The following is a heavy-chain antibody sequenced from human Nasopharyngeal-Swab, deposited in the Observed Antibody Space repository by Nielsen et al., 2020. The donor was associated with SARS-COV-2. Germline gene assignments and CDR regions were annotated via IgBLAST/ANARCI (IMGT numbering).Heavy chain of an antibody. CDR2: IAYDGSNK. V-gene: IGHV3-30-3*01. Sequence: GVSLKISCAASGLTVGSYAMHWVRQAPGKGLEGVAVIAYDGSNKYYADSVKGRFTISRDNSKNTLYLQMNSLRAEDTAVYYCARSYYGAYYYGMDVWGQGTTVTVSS. D-gene: IGHD4-17*01. J-gene: IGHJ6*02. CDR3: ARSYYGAYYYGMDV. CDR1: GLTVGSYA.